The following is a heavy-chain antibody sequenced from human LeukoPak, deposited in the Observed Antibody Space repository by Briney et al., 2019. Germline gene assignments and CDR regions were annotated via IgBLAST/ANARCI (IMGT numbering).Heavy chain of an antibody. V-gene: IGHV3-48*04. CDR3: ARDLGNWEKREWYFDL. CDR1: EFTFSSYS. D-gene: IGHD1-1*01. J-gene: IGHJ2*01. CDR2: ISSSSSNI. Sequence: RGSLRLSCAASEFTFSSYSINWVRQAPGKGLEWVSYISSSSSNIYYADSVKGRFTISRDDAKNSLYLQMNSLRAEDTAVYYCARDLGNWEKREWYFDLWGRGTLVTVSS.